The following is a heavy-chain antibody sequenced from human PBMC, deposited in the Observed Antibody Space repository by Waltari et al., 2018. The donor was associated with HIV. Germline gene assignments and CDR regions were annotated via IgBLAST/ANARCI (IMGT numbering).Heavy chain of an antibody. CDR1: GRSFSGYY. J-gene: IGHJ4*02. V-gene: IGHV4-34*01. CDR3: ARGWCGYGT. D-gene: IGHD3-3*01. Sequence: QLQLQLWCAGMLKPSETMFLTCAVYGRSFSGYYWSWIRQAPGKGLERVGEMKHGTTTMYNPSLKSRVTISVDTSKSHFSLSLTAVTAADTAVYYCARGWCGYGTWGQGTLVTVSS. CDR2: MKHGTTT.